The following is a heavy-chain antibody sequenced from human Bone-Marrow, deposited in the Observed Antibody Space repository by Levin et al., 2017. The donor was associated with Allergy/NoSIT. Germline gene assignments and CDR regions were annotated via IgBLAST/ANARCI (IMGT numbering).Heavy chain of an antibody. CDR1: GFTFSNYA. Sequence: PGGSLRLSCVASGFTFSNYAMSWVRQAPGKGLEWVSTISGTGGSTYYADSMKGRFTISRDNSKNTLYVQMNSLRAEDTAIYYCAKREVDRSSPPYYYYYYMDVWGKGTTVTVSS. D-gene: IGHD6-6*01. CDR2: ISGTGGST. V-gene: IGHV3-23*01. J-gene: IGHJ6*03. CDR3: AKREVDRSSPPYYYYYYMDV.